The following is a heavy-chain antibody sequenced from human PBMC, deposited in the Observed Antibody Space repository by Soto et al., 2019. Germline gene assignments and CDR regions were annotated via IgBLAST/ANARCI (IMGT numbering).Heavy chain of an antibody. D-gene: IGHD1-1*01. J-gene: IGHJ5*02. Sequence: VQLQESGPGLVRPSETLSLTCTVSGGSISGGNFYWSWIRQPPGKGLEWIGYIYFSGSTSYSPPLTSRRSISLSTSNSQCPLKLTSVTAANTAVYYCAHDPRGANTNVDRSGPGPRVTVSS. CDR2: IYFSGST. V-gene: IGHV4-30-4*01. CDR3: AHDPRGANTNVDR. CDR1: GGSISGGNFY.